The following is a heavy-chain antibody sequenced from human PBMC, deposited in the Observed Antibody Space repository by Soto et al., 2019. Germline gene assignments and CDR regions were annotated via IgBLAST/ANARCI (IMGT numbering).Heavy chain of an antibody. V-gene: IGHV5-51*01. CDR2: IYPGDSDT. Sequence: ASVKISCKDSGYSFTSYWIRCVLQMPGKGLEWMGIIYPGDSDTRYSPSFQGQVTISADKSISTAYLQWSSLKASDTAMYYCARHPTSTSAMDVWGQGTTVTVSS. CDR3: ARHPTSTSAMDV. J-gene: IGHJ6*02. D-gene: IGHD3-3*02. CDR1: GYSFTSYW.